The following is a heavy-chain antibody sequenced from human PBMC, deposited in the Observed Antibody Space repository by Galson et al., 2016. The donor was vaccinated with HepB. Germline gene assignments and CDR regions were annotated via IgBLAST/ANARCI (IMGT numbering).Heavy chain of an antibody. CDR3: ARDRHYYVSGSYPSRYFDY. J-gene: IGHJ4*02. CDR1: GYTFTSYY. V-gene: IGHV1-46*01. Sequence: SVKVSCKASGYTFTSYYMHWVRQAPGQGLEWMGIINPSGGSTSYAQKFQGRVTMTRDTSTSTVYMELSSLRSEDTAVYYCARDRHYYVSGSYPSRYFDYWGQGTLVTVSS. D-gene: IGHD3-10*01. CDR2: INPSGGST.